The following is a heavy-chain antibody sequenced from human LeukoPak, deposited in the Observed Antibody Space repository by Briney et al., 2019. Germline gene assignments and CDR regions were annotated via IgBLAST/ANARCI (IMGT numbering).Heavy chain of an antibody. CDR1: GFSLSTYS. Sequence: GGSLRLSCAASGFSLSTYSMNWVRQAPGKGLEWVSYISSSSSFIYYADSVKGRFTISRDNAKNSLYLQMNSLKAEDTAMYYCARDSAGNDYWGQGTLVTVSS. V-gene: IGHV3-21*01. CDR3: ARDSAGNDY. D-gene: IGHD6-13*01. CDR2: ISSSSSFI. J-gene: IGHJ4*02.